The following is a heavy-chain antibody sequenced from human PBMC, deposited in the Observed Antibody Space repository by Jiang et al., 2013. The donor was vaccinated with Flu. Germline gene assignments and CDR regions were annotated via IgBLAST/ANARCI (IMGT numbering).Heavy chain of an antibody. V-gene: IGHV1-69*01. CDR3: ARDLRVPGPEFLYGSGSYLAPVFYY. CDR2: IIPIFGTA. D-gene: IGHD3-10*01. CDR1: GGTFSSYA. J-gene: IGHJ4*02. Sequence: LVESGAEVKKPGSSVKVSCKASGGTFSSYAISWVRQAPGQGLEWMGGIIPIFGTANYAQKFQGRVTITADESTSTAYMELSSLRSEDTAVYYCARDLRVPGPEFLYGSGSYLAPVFYYWGQGTLVTVSS.